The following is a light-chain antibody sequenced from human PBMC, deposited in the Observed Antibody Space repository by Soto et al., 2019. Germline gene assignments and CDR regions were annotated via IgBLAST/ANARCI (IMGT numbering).Light chain of an antibody. CDR1: SNDIGAYNY. V-gene: IGLV2-14*01. CDR2: EVT. CDR3: SSYSISTTLNV. J-gene: IGLJ1*01. Sequence: QSVLTQPASVSGSPGQSITLSCTGTSNDIGAYNYVSWYKQDPGKAPKLMIYEVTNRPSGVSNRFSGSKSGNTASLTISGLQAEDEADYYCSSYSISTTLNVFGTGTKLTV.